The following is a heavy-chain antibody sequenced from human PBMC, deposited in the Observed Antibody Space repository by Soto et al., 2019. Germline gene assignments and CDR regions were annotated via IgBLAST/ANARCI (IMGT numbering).Heavy chain of an antibody. V-gene: IGHV1-2*02. J-gene: IGHJ5*02. Sequence: QVHLVQSGAEVKKPGASVKVSCKASGYSFTDYYMHGVRQAPGQGLEWMGWINTKTGGTNYAQRVQGRVTMTGDTSINTAYMELSRLRSDDTAVYYCARVGPTGWFDPWGQGTVVTVSS. CDR2: INTKTGGT. CDR3: ARVGPTGWFDP. CDR1: GYSFTDYY.